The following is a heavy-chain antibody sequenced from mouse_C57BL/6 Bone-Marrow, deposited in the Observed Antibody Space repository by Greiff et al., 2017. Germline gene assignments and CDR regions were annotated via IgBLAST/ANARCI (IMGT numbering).Heavy chain of an antibody. V-gene: IGHV5-17*01. J-gene: IGHJ2*01. D-gene: IGHD2-1*01. Sequence: EVKLVESGGGLVKPGGSLKLSCAASGFTFSDYGMHWVRQAPEKGLEWVAYISSGSSTIYYADKVKGRFTISRDNAKNTLFLQMTSLRSEDTAMYYCARGEGYGNYGYWGQGTTLTVSS. CDR2: ISSGSSTI. CDR1: GFTFSDYG. CDR3: ARGEGYGNYGY.